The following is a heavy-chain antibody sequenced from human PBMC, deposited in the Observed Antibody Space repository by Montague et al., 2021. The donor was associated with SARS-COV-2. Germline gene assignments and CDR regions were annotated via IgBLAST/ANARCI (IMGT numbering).Heavy chain of an antibody. CDR3: ARALSASYSVGGDSFDI. Sequence: SLRLSCEASGFTFSKYSMNWVRQAPGKGLEWVSSISTSSLYIYYAASVKGRFTISRANAKNSLFLQMDSLRAEDTAVYYCARALSASYSVGGDSFDIWGQGPMVTVSS. V-gene: IGHV3-21*01. J-gene: IGHJ3*02. CDR2: ISTSSLYI. D-gene: IGHD5/OR15-5a*01. CDR1: GFTFSKYS.